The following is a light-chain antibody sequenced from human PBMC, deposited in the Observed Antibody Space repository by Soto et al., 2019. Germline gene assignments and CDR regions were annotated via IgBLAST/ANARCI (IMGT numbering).Light chain of an antibody. CDR1: TSNIGASYD. CDR3: QSYDNSLNGYV. CDR2: RDT. J-gene: IGLJ1*01. Sequence: QSVLTQPPSVSGAPGQRVTISCTGSTSNIGASYDVHWYQQFPGAAPKLLIYRDTHRPSGIPNRFSGSKSGTSASLAISGLQPGDEADYYCQSYDNSLNGYVFGTGTKLTVL. V-gene: IGLV1-40*01.